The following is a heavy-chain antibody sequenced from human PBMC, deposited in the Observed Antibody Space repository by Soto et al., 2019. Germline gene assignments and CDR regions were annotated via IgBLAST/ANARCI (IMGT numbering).Heavy chain of an antibody. Sequence: QVQLQESGPGLVKPSGTLALTCAVSGGSISSSNWWSWVRQPPGKGLEWIGEIYHSGRTNYNPSPKSRVTISVDKSRTQFSLKLSFVTAADTAVYYCARVWTTVTNWFDPWGQGALVTVSS. J-gene: IGHJ5*02. D-gene: IGHD4-17*01. CDR1: GGSISSSNW. V-gene: IGHV4-4*02. CDR2: IYHSGRT. CDR3: ARVWTTVTNWFDP.